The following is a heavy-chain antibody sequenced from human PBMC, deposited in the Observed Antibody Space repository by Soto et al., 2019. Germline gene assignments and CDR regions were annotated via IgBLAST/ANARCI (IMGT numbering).Heavy chain of an antibody. J-gene: IGHJ3*01. CDR1: GDSISSGDYF. V-gene: IGHV4-30-4*01. CDR3: ARALRQDDVFVFAAATEIYT. Sequence: SETLSLTCTVSGDSISSGDYFGSWIRQPTGKGLEWIGYIFYSGSTYNNPSLNSRVTISVDTSKNQFSLKLSSVTAADTAVYYCARALRQDDVFVFAAATEIYTRGQ. CDR2: IFYSGST. D-gene: IGHD3-3*01.